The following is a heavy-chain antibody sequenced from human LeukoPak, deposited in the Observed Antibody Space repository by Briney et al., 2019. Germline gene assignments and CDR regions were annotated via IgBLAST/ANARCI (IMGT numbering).Heavy chain of an antibody. CDR2: ISSSGSTI. CDR1: GFTFSDYY. J-gene: IGHJ5*02. Sequence: GGSLRLPCAASGFTFSDYYMSWIRQAPGKGLEWVSYISSSGSTIYYADSVKGRFTISRDNAKNSLYLQMNSLRAEDTAVYYCAHYYDSSGYFPWGQGTLVTVSS. CDR3: AHYYDSSGYFP. V-gene: IGHV3-11*01. D-gene: IGHD3-22*01.